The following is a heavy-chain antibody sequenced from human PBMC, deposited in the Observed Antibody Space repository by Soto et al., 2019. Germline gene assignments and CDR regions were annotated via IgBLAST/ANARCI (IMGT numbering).Heavy chain of an antibody. CDR3: ARSIVVVTALDY. CDR2: INAGNGNT. J-gene: IGHJ4*02. V-gene: IGHV1-3*01. D-gene: IGHD2-21*02. CDR1: GYTFASSA. Sequence: ASVKVSCKASGYTFASSAIHWVRQAPGQRLEWMGWINAGNGNTKYSQKFQGRVTITRDTSANTAYMELSSLRSEDTAVYYCARSIVVVTALDYWGQGTLVTVSS.